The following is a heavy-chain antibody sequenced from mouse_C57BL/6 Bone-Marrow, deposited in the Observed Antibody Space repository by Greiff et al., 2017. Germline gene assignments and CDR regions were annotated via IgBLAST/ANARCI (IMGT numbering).Heavy chain of an antibody. J-gene: IGHJ1*03. CDR2: IYPRSGNT. V-gene: IGHV1-81*01. Sequence: VQLQQSGAELARPGASVKLSCKASGYTFTRYGISWVKQRTGQGLEWIGEIYPRSGNTYYNEKFKGKATLTADKSSSTAYMELRSLTSEDSAVYFCEHYYGSSSWYFDVWGTGTTVTVSS. CDR3: EHYYGSSSWYFDV. CDR1: GYTFTRYG. D-gene: IGHD1-1*01.